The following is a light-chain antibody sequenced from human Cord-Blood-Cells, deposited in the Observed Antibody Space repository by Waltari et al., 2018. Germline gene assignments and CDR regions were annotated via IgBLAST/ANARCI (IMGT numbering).Light chain of an antibody. CDR1: SSDVGGYNY. Sequence: LTQPPSASGSPGQSVTISCTGTSSDVGGYNYVSWYQQHPDKAPKLMIYEVSKRPSGVPDRFSGSKSGNTASLTVSGLQAEDEADYYCSSYAGSNNFVFGGGTKLTVL. J-gene: IGLJ3*02. CDR3: SSYAGSNNFV. CDR2: EVS. V-gene: IGLV2-8*01.